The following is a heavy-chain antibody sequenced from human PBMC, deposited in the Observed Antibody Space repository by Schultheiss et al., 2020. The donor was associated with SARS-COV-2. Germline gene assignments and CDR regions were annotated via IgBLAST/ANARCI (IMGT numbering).Heavy chain of an antibody. CDR3: ARDRGQLVPEYFDY. V-gene: IGHV3-7*01. CDR1: GFTFSSYW. CDR2: IKQDGSEK. D-gene: IGHD6-13*01. J-gene: IGHJ4*02. Sequence: GGSLRLSCAASGFTFSSYWMHWVRQAPGKGLVWVANIKQDGSEKYYVDSVKGRFTISRDNSKNTLYLQMNSLRAEDTAVYYCARDRGQLVPEYFDYWGQGTLVTVSS.